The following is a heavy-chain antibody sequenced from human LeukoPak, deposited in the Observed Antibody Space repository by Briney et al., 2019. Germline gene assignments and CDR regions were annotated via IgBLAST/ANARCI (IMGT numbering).Heavy chain of an antibody. CDR3: AKDLGFLEWPGLMDY. D-gene: IGHD3-3*01. CDR2: IRYDGSNK. V-gene: IGHV3-30*02. CDR1: GFTFSSYG. Sequence: PGGSLRLSCAASGFTFSSYGMHWVRQAPGKGLEWVAFIRYDGSNKYYADSVKGRFTISRDNSKNTLYLQMNSLRAEDTAVYYCAKDLGFLEWPGLMDYWGQGTLVTVSS. J-gene: IGHJ4*02.